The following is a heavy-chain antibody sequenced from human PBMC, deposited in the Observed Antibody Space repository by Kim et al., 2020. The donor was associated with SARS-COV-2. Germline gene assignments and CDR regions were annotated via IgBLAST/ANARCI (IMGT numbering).Heavy chain of an antibody. J-gene: IGHJ5*02. CDR3: ASQWGYGDYSVPLGP. CDR1: GYTFTSYY. Sequence: ASVKVSCKASGYTFTSYYMHWVRQAPGQGLEWMGIINPSGGSTSYAQKFQGRVTMTRDTSTSTVYMELSSLRSEDTAVYYCASQWGYGDYSVPLGPWGQGTLVTVSS. D-gene: IGHD4-17*01. CDR2: INPSGGST. V-gene: IGHV1-46*01.